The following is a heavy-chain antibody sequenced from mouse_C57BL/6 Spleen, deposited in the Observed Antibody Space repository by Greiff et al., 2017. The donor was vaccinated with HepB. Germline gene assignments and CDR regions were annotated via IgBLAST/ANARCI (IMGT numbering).Heavy chain of an antibody. CDR1: GYTFTSYW. D-gene: IGHD1-1*01. V-gene: IGHV1-61*01. CDR3: ALTTVVPFAY. Sequence: QVQLQQPGAELVRPGSSVKLSCKASGYTFTSYWMDWVKQRPGQDLEWIGNIYPSDSETHYNQKFKDKATLTVDKSSSTAYMQLSSLTSEDSAVYYCALTTVVPFAYWGQGTLVTVSA. J-gene: IGHJ3*01. CDR2: IYPSDSET.